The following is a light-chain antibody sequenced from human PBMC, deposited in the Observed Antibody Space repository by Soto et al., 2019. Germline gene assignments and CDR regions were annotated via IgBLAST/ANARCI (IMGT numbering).Light chain of an antibody. CDR1: QSVSSSY. CDR2: GAS. Sequence: EIVLTQSPGTLSFSPGERDTLSCRASQSVSSSYLAWYQQKPGQAPRLLIYGASSRATGIPDRFSGSGSGTVFYLTISRLAPDDFAVYYCQQYGSSLIFSFGPGTDVDI. V-gene: IGKV3-20*01. J-gene: IGKJ3*01. CDR3: QQYGSSLIFS.